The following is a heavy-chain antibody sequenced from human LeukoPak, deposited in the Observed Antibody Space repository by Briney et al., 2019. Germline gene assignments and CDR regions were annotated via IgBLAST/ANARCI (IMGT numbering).Heavy chain of an antibody. Sequence: SETLSLTCSVSGDSVTSTYWSWIRQPPGKGLEWIAYGHHSESSNCNPSFRSRVIIPVDTSRNRFSLRLSSVTAADTAIYYCARESAGSLHDSTAAFHYWGQGILVIVSS. D-gene: IGHD2-8*02. CDR3: ARESAGSLHDSTAAFHY. V-gene: IGHV4-59*02. CDR1: GDSVTSTY. CDR2: GHHSESS. J-gene: IGHJ4*02.